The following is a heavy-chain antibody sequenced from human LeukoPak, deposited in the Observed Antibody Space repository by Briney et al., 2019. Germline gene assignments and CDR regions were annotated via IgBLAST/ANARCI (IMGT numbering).Heavy chain of an antibody. V-gene: IGHV3-30*18. CDR1: EFTFSSYG. J-gene: IGHJ4*02. D-gene: IGHD3-22*01. CDR3: AKVFQDYYDSSGYYPPYFDY. CDR2: ISYDGSNK. Sequence: PGGSLRLSCAASEFTFSSYGMHWVRQAPGKGLEWVAVISYDGSNKYYADSVKGRFTISRDNSKNTLYLQMNSLRAEDTAVYYCAKVFQDYYDSSGYYPPYFDYWGQGTLVTVSS.